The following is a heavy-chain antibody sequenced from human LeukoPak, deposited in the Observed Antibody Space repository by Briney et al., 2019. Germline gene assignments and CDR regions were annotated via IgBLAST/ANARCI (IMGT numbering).Heavy chain of an antibody. J-gene: IGHJ3*02. Sequence: PSETLSLTCAVYGGSFSGYYWSWIRQPPGKGREWIAEINHSGSTNYNPSLKSRVTISVDTSKNQFCLKLSSVTAADTAVYYCASLRLGYCSGGSCYPRPNDAFDIWGQGTMVTVSS. CDR1: GGSFSGYY. D-gene: IGHD2-15*01. CDR2: INHSGST. V-gene: IGHV4-34*01. CDR3: ASLRLGYCSGGSCYPRPNDAFDI.